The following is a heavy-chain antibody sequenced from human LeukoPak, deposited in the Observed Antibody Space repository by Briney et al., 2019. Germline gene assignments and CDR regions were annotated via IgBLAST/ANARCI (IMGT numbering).Heavy chain of an antibody. D-gene: IGHD4-17*01. Sequence: PGGSLRLSCAASGLSVSSNYMNWVRQAPGQGLEWVSVIYSSGYTYYADSVKGRFTISRDNAKNTLYLQMNSLGAEDTALYYCARVAATVTTNFYYYIDVWGEGTTVTVSS. J-gene: IGHJ6*03. CDR2: IYSSGYT. CDR3: ARVAATVTTNFYYYIDV. V-gene: IGHV3-53*01. CDR1: GLSVSSNY.